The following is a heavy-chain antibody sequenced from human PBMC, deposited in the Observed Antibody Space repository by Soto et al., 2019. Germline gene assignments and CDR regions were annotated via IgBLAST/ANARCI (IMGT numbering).Heavy chain of an antibody. CDR1: GGSFSGYY. J-gene: IGHJ4*02. V-gene: IGHV4-34*01. CDR3: ARSPRYSGSYSAIDY. Sequence: QVQLQQWGAGLLKPSETLSLTCAVYGGSFSGYYWSWIRQPPGTGLEWIGEINHSGSTNYNPSLKSRVTISVDTSKNQFSLKLSSVTAADTAVYYCARSPRYSGSYSAIDYWGQGTLVTVSS. CDR2: INHSGST. D-gene: IGHD1-26*01.